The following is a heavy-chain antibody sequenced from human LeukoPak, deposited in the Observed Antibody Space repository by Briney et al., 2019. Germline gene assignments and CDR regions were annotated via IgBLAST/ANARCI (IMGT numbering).Heavy chain of an antibody. D-gene: IGHD2-2*01. J-gene: IGHJ4*02. V-gene: IGHV4-59*01. CDR1: GGSISSYY. Sequence: SETLSLTCTVSGGSISSYYWSWIRQPPGKGLEWIGYIYYSGNTNYDPSLKSRVTISVDTSKNQFSLKLSSVTAADTAVYYCASAYCSSTSCPIDYWGQGTLVTVSS. CDR2: IYYSGNT. CDR3: ASAYCSSTSCPIDY.